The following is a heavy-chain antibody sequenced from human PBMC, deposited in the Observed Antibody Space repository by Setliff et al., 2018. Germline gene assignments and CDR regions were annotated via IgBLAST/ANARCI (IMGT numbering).Heavy chain of an antibody. CDR2: LHTSGST. D-gene: IGHD1-26*01. Sequence: SETLSLTCTVSGGSISSGSYYWSWIRQSTERGLEWLGRLHTSGSTTYNPALNSRVTISVDTSTNQFSLRLTSLTAADTAVYFCARDNTILGATDHWGQGTLVTVSS. CDR1: GGSISSGSYY. V-gene: IGHV4-61*02. CDR3: ARDNTILGATDH. J-gene: IGHJ5*02.